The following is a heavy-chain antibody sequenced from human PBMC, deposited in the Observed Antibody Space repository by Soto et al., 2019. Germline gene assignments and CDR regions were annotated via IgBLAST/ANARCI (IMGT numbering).Heavy chain of an antibody. Sequence: GASVKVSCKASGYTFTSYGISWVRQAPGQGLEWMGWISAYNGNTNYAQKLQGRVTMTTDTSTSTAYMELRSLRSDDTAVYYCARDLPTDYGDYLLLLFLPNYYYMDVWGKGTTVTVSS. CDR3: ARDLPTDYGDYLLLLFLPNYYYMDV. J-gene: IGHJ6*03. V-gene: IGHV1-18*01. D-gene: IGHD4-17*01. CDR2: ISAYNGNT. CDR1: GYTFTSYG.